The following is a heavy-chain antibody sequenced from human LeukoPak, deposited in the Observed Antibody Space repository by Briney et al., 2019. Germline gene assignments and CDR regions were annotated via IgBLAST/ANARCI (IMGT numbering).Heavy chain of an antibody. V-gene: IGHV6-1*01. J-gene: IGHJ6*02. CDR2: TYYRSKWYN. CDR1: GDSVSSNSAA. CDR3: ARNCGGDCYEGHYYYGMDV. Sequence: SQTLSLTCAISGDSVSSNSAAWNWIRQSPSRGLEWLGRTYYRSKWYNDYAVSVKSRITINPDTSKNRFSLQLNSVTPEDTAVYYCARNCGGDCYEGHYYYGMDVWGQGTTVTVSS. D-gene: IGHD2-21*02.